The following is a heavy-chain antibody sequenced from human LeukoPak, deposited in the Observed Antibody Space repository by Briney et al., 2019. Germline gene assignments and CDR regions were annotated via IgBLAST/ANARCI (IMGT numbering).Heavy chain of an antibody. D-gene: IGHD3-10*02. Sequence: SETLSLTCTVSGGSISIYYWSWIRQPPVKGLEWIGYIYQSGSTDYNPSLKSRVTISIDTSKNQFSLKLSSVTAADTAVYYCARHNDYYVVGAMDVWGQGTTVTVSS. CDR1: GGSISIYY. CDR2: IYQSGST. CDR3: ARHNDYYVVGAMDV. V-gene: IGHV4-59*08. J-gene: IGHJ6*02.